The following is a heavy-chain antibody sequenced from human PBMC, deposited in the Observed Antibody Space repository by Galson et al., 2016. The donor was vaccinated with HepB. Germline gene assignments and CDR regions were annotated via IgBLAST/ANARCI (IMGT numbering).Heavy chain of an antibody. J-gene: IGHJ3*01. CDR1: GFSVSSNF. Sequence: SLRLSCAASGFSVSSNFMTWVRQAPGGGLEWVSVMYISGTPYYTDSVKGRFTISRDDFKNTFHLQMNSLRVEDTAVYYCARDIALVRGALDVWGQGTVVTVSS. D-gene: IGHD3-10*01. CDR2: MYISGTP. V-gene: IGHV3-53*01. CDR3: ARDIALVRGALDV.